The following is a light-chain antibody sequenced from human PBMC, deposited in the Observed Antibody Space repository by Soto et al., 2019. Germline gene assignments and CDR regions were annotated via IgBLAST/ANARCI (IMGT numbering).Light chain of an antibody. Sequence: DFQMTQSPPSLSASVGDRVTITCQASQDIGNFVNWYQHKPGKAPNLVIYDAFNLETGVPSRFSGGGSGTDFTFTISSLRHEDVATYYCQHSDHRTLFGPGTRVDF. CDR1: QDIGNF. CDR2: DAF. V-gene: IGKV1-33*01. CDR3: QHSDHRTL. J-gene: IGKJ3*01.